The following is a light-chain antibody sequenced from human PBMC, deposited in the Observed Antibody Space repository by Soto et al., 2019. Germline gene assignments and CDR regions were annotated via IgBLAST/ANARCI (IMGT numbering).Light chain of an antibody. CDR3: QNYNRAPWT. CDR1: EAISNY. Sequence: DIQMTQSPSSLSASVGDRVTITCRASEAISNYLAWYQQKPGKVPKLLIYGASTLQSGVPSRFSGSGSGTDFTLTISSLQTEDVATYYCQNYNRAPWTFGQGTKVES. CDR2: GAS. V-gene: IGKV1-27*01. J-gene: IGKJ1*01.